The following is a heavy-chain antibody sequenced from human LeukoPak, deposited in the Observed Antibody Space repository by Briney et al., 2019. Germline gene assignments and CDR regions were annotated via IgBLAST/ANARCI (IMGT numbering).Heavy chain of an antibody. CDR2: ISSSSSYI. J-gene: IGHJ3*02. D-gene: IGHD3-22*01. CDR3: ARERIVVPEGPGAFDI. V-gene: IGHV3-21*01. CDR1: GFTFSSYS. Sequence: PGGSLRLSCAASGFTFSSYSMNWVRQAPGKGLEWVSSISSSSSYIYYADSVKGRFTISRDNAKNSLYLQMNSLRAEDTAVYYCARERIVVPEGPGAFDIWGQGTMVTVSS.